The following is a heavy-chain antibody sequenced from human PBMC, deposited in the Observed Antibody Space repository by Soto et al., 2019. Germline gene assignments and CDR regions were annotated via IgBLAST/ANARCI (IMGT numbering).Heavy chain of an antibody. Sequence: EVELVESGGGLVQPGGSLRLSCAASGFTYTNYWMNWVRQPPGKGLEWVANIKQLESEKFYVSSVRGRFTISRDNAKNSVYLQMDSLRAEDTAVYYCARHAYNFLTFDSWGQGTLVTVSS. D-gene: IGHD1-1*01. CDR3: ARHAYNFLTFDS. CDR1: GFTYTNYW. J-gene: IGHJ4*02. CDR2: IKQLESEK. V-gene: IGHV3-7*01.